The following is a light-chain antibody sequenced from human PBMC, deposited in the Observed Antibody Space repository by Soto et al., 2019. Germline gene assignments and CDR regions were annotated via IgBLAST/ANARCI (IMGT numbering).Light chain of an antibody. CDR2: EVS. J-gene: IGLJ2*01. CDR3: SSYTSSTTLVV. CDR1: SSDVGGYNY. Sequence: QSALTQPASVSGSPGQSITISCTGTSSDVGGYNYVSWFRQHPGKAPKLMIYEVSNRPSGVSDRFSGSKSDNTASLTISGLQAEDEADYYCSSYTSSTTLVVFGGGTKLT. V-gene: IGLV2-14*01.